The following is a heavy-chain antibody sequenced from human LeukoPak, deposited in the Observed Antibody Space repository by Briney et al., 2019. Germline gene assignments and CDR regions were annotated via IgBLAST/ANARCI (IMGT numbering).Heavy chain of an antibody. V-gene: IGHV4-34*01. Sequence: PSETLSLTCAVSGGPFSGYFWSWIRQSSGKGLEWIGEIHNSGATNYNPSLNSRVTISEDTSKNQFYLNLSSVTAADTAVYYCARRYYYNLGSFPFDFWGQGTLVTVSS. J-gene: IGHJ4*02. D-gene: IGHD3-10*01. CDR1: GGPFSGYF. CDR3: ARRYYYNLGSFPFDF. CDR2: IHNSGAT.